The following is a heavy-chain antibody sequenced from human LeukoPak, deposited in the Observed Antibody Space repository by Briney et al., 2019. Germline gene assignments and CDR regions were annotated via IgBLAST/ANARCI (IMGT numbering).Heavy chain of an antibody. D-gene: IGHD4-17*01. V-gene: IGHV4-34*01. CDR1: GGSFSGYY. Sequence: SETLSLTCAVYGGSFSGYYWSWIRQPPGKGLEWIGEINHSGSTNYNPSLKSRVTISVDTPKNQFSLKLSSVTAADTAVYYCARCGLCGDLDDAFDIWGQGTMVTVSS. CDR3: ARCGLCGDLDDAFDI. CDR2: INHSGST. J-gene: IGHJ3*02.